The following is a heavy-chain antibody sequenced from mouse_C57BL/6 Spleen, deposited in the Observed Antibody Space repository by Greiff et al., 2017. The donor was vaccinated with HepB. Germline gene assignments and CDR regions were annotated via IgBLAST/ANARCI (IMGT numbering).Heavy chain of an antibody. Sequence: VQLQQSGAELVRPGASVTLSCKASGYTFTDYEMHWVKQTPVHGLEWIGAIDPETGGTAYNQKFKGKAILTADKSSSTAYMELRSLTSEDSAVYYCTGGCYYDFSWFAYWGQGTLVTVSA. V-gene: IGHV1-15*01. CDR3: TGGCYYDFSWFAY. CDR1: GYTFTDYE. D-gene: IGHD2-4*01. CDR2: IDPETGGT. J-gene: IGHJ3*01.